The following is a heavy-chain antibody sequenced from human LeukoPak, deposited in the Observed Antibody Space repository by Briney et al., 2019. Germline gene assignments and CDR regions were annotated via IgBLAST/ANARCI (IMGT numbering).Heavy chain of an antibody. V-gene: IGHV3-74*01. CDR1: GFTFSSYW. J-gene: IGHJ4*02. D-gene: IGHD1-1*01. CDR3: ARGGLEPVDC. CDR2: INPDGSTS. Sequence: PGGSLRLSCAASGFTFSSYWMSWVRQAPGKGLVWVARINPDGSTSSYADSVKGRLTISRDNAKNTLYLQMSSLKADDTAVYYYARGGLEPVDCWGQGTLVTVSS.